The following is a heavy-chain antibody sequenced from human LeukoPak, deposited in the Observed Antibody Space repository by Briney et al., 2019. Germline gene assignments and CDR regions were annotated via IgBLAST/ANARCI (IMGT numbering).Heavy chain of an antibody. CDR3: ASLDFWSGYFDY. Sequence: PSETLSLTCTVSGGSISSYYWSWLRQPPGRGLEWIGYIYYSGSTNYNPSLKSRVTISVDTSKNQFSLKLSSVTAADTAVYYCASLDFWSGYFDYWGQGTLVTVSS. CDR1: GGSISSYY. J-gene: IGHJ4*02. CDR2: IYYSGST. D-gene: IGHD3-3*01. V-gene: IGHV4-59*01.